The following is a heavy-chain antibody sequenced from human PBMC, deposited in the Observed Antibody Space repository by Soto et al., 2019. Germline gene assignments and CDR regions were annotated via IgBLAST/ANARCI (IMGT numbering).Heavy chain of an antibody. D-gene: IGHD5-12*01. CDR1: GGSISSGGYS. CDR3: AQTRDGYNYGSFDY. Sequence: TLSLTCAVSGGSISSGGYSWSWIRQPPGKGLEWIGYIYHSGSTYYNPSLKSRVTISVDRSKNQFSLKLSSVTAADTAVYYCAQTRDGYNYGSFDYWGQGTLVTVSS. CDR2: IYHSGST. V-gene: IGHV4-30-2*01. J-gene: IGHJ4*02.